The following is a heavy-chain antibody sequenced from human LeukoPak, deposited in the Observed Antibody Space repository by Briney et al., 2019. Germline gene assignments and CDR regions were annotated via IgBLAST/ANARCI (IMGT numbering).Heavy chain of an antibody. J-gene: IGHJ6*04. CDR3: AKARDPFRGVILVGMDV. Sequence: PGGSLRLSCAASGFTFSSYGMHWVRQAPGKGLEWVAVVSYDGSNKYYADSVKGRFTISRDNSKNTLYLQMNSLRAEDTAVYYCAKARDPFRGVILVGMDVWGKGTTVTVSS. CDR1: GFTFSSYG. CDR2: VSYDGSNK. D-gene: IGHD3-10*01. V-gene: IGHV3-30*18.